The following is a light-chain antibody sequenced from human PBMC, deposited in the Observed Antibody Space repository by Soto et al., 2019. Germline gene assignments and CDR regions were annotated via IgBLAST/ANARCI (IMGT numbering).Light chain of an antibody. Sequence: DIQMTQSPSSLSASVGDRVTITCRASQSISSYLNWYQQKPGKAPKLLIYAASSLQSGVPSRFSGSGSGTDFTLTISSLQPEDFAYYYCQHSYSTLYTFGQGTKLEIK. CDR1: QSISSY. CDR2: AAS. CDR3: QHSYSTLYT. V-gene: IGKV1-39*01. J-gene: IGKJ2*01.